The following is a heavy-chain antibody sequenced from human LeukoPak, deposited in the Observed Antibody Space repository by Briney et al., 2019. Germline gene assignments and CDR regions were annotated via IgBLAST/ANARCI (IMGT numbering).Heavy chain of an antibody. J-gene: IGHJ4*02. CDR2: ISYHGRNK. CDR3: AKGDGYSGSGSEKRGLDY. D-gene: IGHD3-10*01. V-gene: IGHV3-30*04. CDR1: GFTFSSYA. Sequence: GGSLRLSCAASGFTFSSYAMHWVRQAPGKGLEWVAAISYHGRNKYYAYSVKGRFTISRDNSENTLYLQMNSLRPEDTAVYYCAKGDGYSGSGSEKRGLDYWGQGTLVAVAS.